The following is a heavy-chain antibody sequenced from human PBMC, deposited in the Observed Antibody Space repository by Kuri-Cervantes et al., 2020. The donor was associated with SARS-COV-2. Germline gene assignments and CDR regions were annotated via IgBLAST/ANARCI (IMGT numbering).Heavy chain of an antibody. CDR2: ISYDGSNK. CDR1: GVTFSSYA. J-gene: IGHJ5*02. CDR3: AREGTGMVGLDL. D-gene: IGHD5-18*01. V-gene: IGHV3-30-3*01. Sequence: GESLKISCAASGVTFSSYAMHWVRQAPGKGLEWVAVISYDGSNKYYADSVKGRFTISRDNSKNTLYLQMNSLSDEDTAVYYCAREGTGMVGLDLWGQGTQVTVSS.